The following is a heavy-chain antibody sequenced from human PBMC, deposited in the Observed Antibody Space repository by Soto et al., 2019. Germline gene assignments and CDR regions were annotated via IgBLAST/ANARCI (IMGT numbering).Heavy chain of an antibody. CDR2: ISDSGRST. D-gene: IGHD5-12*01. V-gene: IGHV3-48*03. Sequence: PVGSLRLSCAASGFTFSYYEMNWVRQAPGKGLEWVSYISDSGRSTSYADSVRGRFTISRDNTKNSLFLQMNSLRVEDTAVYYCARDPEKYSGYDLGIGYWGQGTPVTVSS. CDR1: GFTFSYYE. J-gene: IGHJ4*02. CDR3: ARDPEKYSGYDLGIGY.